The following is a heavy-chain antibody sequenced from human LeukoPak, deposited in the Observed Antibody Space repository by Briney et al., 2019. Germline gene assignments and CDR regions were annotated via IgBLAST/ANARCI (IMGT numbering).Heavy chain of an antibody. CDR3: ARYYYDSSGYYDQWFDP. Sequence: SVKVSCKASGNSISNYAVSWVRQAPGQGLEWMGGIIPIFGTANYAQKFQGRVTITADESTSTAYMELSSLRSEDTAVYYCARYYYDSSGYYDQWFDPWGQGTLVTVSS. V-gene: IGHV1-69*13. J-gene: IGHJ5*02. CDR2: IIPIFGTA. D-gene: IGHD3-22*01. CDR1: GNSISNYA.